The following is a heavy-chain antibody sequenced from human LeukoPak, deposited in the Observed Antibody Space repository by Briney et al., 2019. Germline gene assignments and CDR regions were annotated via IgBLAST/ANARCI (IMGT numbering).Heavy chain of an antibody. D-gene: IGHD4-17*01. CDR1: GGTFSSYA. J-gene: IGHJ4*02. CDR3: ARDLGGVSGAVTQDY. V-gene: IGHV1-69*01. Sequence: SVKVSCKASGGTFSSYAISWVRQAPGQGLEWMGGIIPIFGTANYAQKFQGRVTITADESTSTAYMELSSLRSEDTAVYYCARDLGGVSGAVTQDYWGQGTLVTVSS. CDR2: IIPIFGTA.